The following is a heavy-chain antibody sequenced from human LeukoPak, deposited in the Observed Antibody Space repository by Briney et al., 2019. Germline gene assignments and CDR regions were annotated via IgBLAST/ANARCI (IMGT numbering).Heavy chain of an antibody. CDR3: ARARVYYDFWSGPTRDAFDI. D-gene: IGHD3-3*01. V-gene: IGHV3-21*01. J-gene: IGHJ3*02. CDR2: ISSSSSYI. Sequence: PGGSLRLSCAASGFTFSSYSMNWVRQAPGKGLEWVSSISSSSSYIYYADSVKGRFTISRDNAKNSLYLQMNSLRAEDTAVYYCARARVYYDFWSGPTRDAFDIWGQGTMVTVSS. CDR1: GFTFSSYS.